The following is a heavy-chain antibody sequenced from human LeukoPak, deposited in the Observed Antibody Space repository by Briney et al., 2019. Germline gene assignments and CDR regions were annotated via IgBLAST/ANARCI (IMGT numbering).Heavy chain of an antibody. J-gene: IGHJ3*02. CDR1: GGAISSYY. CDR3: PSPRVSVTWDDAFGI. Sequence: PSETLSLTCTVSGGAISSYYWSWLRQPPGKGLEWIGYIYYSGNIIYNPSLKSRVTISVDTSTNRFSLKLSSVTAADTAMHYCPSPRVSVTWDDAFGIWGQGTMVTVSS. V-gene: IGHV4-59*01. D-gene: IGHD7-27*01. CDR2: IYYSGNI.